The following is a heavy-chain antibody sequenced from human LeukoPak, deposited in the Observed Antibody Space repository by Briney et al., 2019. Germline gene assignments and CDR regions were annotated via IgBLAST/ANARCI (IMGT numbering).Heavy chain of an antibody. CDR1: GFTFSTCA. J-gene: IGHJ4*02. CDR3: AKRTRGYSYGTLDY. Sequence: GGSLRLSCAASGFTFSTCAMGWVRQAPGKGLEWVSTISGGGDGALYADSVKGRFTISRDNSKNTLFLQMNSLRAEDTAVYYCAKRTRGYSYGTLDYWGQGTLVTVSS. D-gene: IGHD5-18*01. CDR2: ISGGGDGA. V-gene: IGHV3-23*01.